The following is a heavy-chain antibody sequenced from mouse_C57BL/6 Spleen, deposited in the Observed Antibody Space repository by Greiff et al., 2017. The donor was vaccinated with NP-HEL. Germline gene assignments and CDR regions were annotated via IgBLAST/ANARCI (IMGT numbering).Heavy chain of an antibody. Sequence: EVQLQQSGAELVRPGASVKLSCTASGFNIKDDYMHWVKQRPEQGLEWIGWIDPENGDTEYASKFQGKATITADTSSNTAYLQLSSLTSEDTAVYYCTTGSSSPWYFDVWGTGTTVTVSS. CDR2: IDPENGDT. CDR3: TTGSSSPWYFDV. V-gene: IGHV14-4*01. CDR1: GFNIKDDY. J-gene: IGHJ1*03. D-gene: IGHD1-1*01.